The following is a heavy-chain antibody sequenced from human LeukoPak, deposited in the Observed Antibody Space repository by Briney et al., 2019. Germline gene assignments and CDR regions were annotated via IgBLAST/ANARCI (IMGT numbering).Heavy chain of an antibody. J-gene: IGHJ4*01. D-gene: IGHD3-22*01. V-gene: IGHV3-30-3*01. CDR1: GFTFSSYA. Sequence: GGSLRLSCAASGFTFSSYAMHWVRQAPGKGLEWVAVISYDGSNKYYADSVKGRFSISRDNGKSTLYLQMNSLRVEDTAVYYCARGPGSSGGAYVGDYWGHGTLVTVSS. CDR2: ISYDGSNK. CDR3: ARGPGSSGGAYVGDY.